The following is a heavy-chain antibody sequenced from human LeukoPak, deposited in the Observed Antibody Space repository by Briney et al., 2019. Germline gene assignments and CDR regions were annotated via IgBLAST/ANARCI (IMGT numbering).Heavy chain of an antibody. J-gene: IGHJ6*03. CDR1: GGSFSGYY. Sequence: SETLSLTCAVYGGSFSGYYWSWIRQPPGKGLEWIGEINHSGSTNYNPSLKSRVTISVDTSKNQFSLKLRSVTAADTAVYYCARGYDFWSGRGYYYMDVWGKGTTVTVSS. CDR3: ARGYDFWSGRGYYYMDV. D-gene: IGHD3-3*01. V-gene: IGHV4-34*01. CDR2: INHSGST.